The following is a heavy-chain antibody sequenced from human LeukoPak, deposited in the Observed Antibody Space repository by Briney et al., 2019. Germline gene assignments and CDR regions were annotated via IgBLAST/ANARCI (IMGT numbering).Heavy chain of an antibody. CDR2: IYPSDSDT. CDR3: ARLYCSGGSCGGPFDY. J-gene: IGHJ4*02. D-gene: IGHD2-15*01. CDR1: GYRFTTDW. Sequence: GESLKISCKGSGYRFTTDWIGWVRQMPGKGLEWMGIIYPSDSDTRYSPSFQGQATISADKSISTAYLQWSSLKASDTAMYYCARLYCSGGSCGGPFDYWGQGTLVTVSS. V-gene: IGHV5-51*01.